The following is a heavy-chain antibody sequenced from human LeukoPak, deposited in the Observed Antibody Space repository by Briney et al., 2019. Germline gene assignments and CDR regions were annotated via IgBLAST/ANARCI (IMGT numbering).Heavy chain of an antibody. CDR3: AKLGPYYYYMDV. V-gene: IGHV4-31*03. CDR2: IYYSGST. Sequence: SETLSLTCTVSGGSISSGGYYWSWIRQHPGEGLEWIGYIYYSGSTYYNPSLKSRVTISVNTSKNQFSLKLSSVTAADTAVYYCAKLGPYYYYMDVWGKGTTVTVSS. CDR1: GGSISSGGYY. D-gene: IGHD1-26*01. J-gene: IGHJ6*03.